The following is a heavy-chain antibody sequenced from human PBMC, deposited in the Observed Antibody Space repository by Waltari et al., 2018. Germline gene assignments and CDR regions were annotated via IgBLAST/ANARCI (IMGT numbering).Heavy chain of an antibody. CDR1: GIVFNIYP. CDR3: VKSEISGWYVMDS. Sequence: QLLESGGGLAQPGGSLRLSCAASGIVFNIYPMRWVRQSPGKGLEWVSGISSNGDTTYYADSVKGRFTISRDNSKNSLFLEMNNLRGDDTAIYYCVKSEISGWYVMDSWGQGTLVSVSS. J-gene: IGHJ4*02. V-gene: IGHV3-23*01. CDR2: ISSNGDTT. D-gene: IGHD6-19*01.